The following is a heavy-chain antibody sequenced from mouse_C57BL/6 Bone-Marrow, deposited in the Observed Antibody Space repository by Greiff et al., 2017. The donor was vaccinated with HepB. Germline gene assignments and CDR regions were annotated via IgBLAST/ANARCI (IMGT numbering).Heavy chain of an antibody. D-gene: IGHD2-2*01. CDR3: TTRSIYYGYEGYFDY. CDR2: IDPEDGDT. CDR1: GFNIKDYY. J-gene: IGHJ2*01. V-gene: IGHV14-1*01. Sequence: EVQLQQSGAELVRPGASVKLSCTASGFNIKDYYMHWVKQRPEQGLEWIGRIDPEDGDTEYAPKFQGKATMTADTSSNTAYLQLSSLTSEDTAVYYCTTRSIYYGYEGYFDYWGQGTTLTVSS.